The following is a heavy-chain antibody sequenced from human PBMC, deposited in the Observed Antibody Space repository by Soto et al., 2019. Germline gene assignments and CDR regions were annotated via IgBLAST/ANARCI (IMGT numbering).Heavy chain of an antibody. D-gene: IGHD3-10*01. V-gene: IGHV1-69*01. Sequence: QVQLVQSGAEMKKPGSSVKVSCKTSGGAFSNFAVSWVRQAPGQGLEWVGGITPIRVTPSYAQKFQGRVTITAEVSSTSAYMEITTLTSEDTALYYCVRGGSGSRGDSWGQGTLVTVSS. CDR2: ITPIRVTP. CDR3: VRGGSGSRGDS. J-gene: IGHJ4*02. CDR1: GGAFSNFA.